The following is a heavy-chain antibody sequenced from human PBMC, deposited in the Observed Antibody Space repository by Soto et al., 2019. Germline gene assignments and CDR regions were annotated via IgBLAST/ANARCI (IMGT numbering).Heavy chain of an antibody. J-gene: IGHJ4*02. Sequence: SETLSLTCTVSGGSISSGGYYWSWIRQHPGKGLEWIGYIYYSGSTYYNPSLKSRVTISVDTSKNQFSLKLSSVTAADTAVYYCARGYGTNGVCYSPFDYWGQGTLVTVSS. CDR1: GGSISSGGYY. V-gene: IGHV4-31*03. CDR3: ARGYGTNGVCYSPFDY. CDR2: IYYSGST. D-gene: IGHD2-8*01.